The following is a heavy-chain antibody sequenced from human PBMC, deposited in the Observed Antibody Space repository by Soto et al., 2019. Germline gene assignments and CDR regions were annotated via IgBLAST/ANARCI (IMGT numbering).Heavy chain of an antibody. Sequence: QVHLVQSGAAVKKPGASVKVSCKASGYTFENYYFHWVRQAPGQGLEWLEMIDPTGGRTTCAQKFQDRVTVTRDTSPSTVYMELSSLRSNAPALYYCARELQFHHQATGMDVWGQGTTVTVSS. CDR2: IDPTGGRT. J-gene: IGHJ6*02. D-gene: IGHD2-15*01. V-gene: IGHV1-46*02. CDR1: GYTFENYY. CDR3: ARELQFHHQATGMDV.